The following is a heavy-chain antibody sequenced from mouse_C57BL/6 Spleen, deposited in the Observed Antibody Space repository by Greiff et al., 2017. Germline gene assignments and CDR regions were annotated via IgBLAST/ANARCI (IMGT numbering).Heavy chain of an antibody. J-gene: IGHJ1*03. CDR2: INPNYGTT. CDR1: GYSFTDYN. Sequence: VQLKQSGPELVKPGASVKISCKASGYSFTDYNMNWVKQSNGKSLEWMGVINPNYGTTSYNQKFKGKATLTVDKSSSTAYMQLNSLTSEDSAVYYCARGLSYDGYLYWYFDVWGTGTTVTVSS. D-gene: IGHD2-3*01. CDR3: ARGLSYDGYLYWYFDV. V-gene: IGHV1-39*01.